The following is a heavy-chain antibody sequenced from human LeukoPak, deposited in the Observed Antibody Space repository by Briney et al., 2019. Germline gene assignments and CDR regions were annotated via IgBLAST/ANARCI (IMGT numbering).Heavy chain of an antibody. D-gene: IGHD1-1*01. V-gene: IGHV3-21*01. CDR1: GITFSSYS. CDR2: ISSSSSYI. CDR3: ARGQSTGTTAQPDY. J-gene: IGHJ4*02. Sequence: KPGGSLRLSCAASGITFSSYSMNWVRQGPGKGLEWFSSISSSSSYIYYADSVKGRFTISRDNAKNSLYLQMNSLRAEDTAVHYCARGQSTGTTAQPDYWGQGTLVTVSS.